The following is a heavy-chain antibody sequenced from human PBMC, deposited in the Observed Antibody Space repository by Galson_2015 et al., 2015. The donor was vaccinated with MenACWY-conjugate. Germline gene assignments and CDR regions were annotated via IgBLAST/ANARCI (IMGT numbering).Heavy chain of an antibody. CDR3: ARDVRATNSLITMIPSDGMDV. D-gene: IGHD3-22*01. CDR1: GFTFSSYS. CDR2: ISSSSSYI. Sequence: SLRLSCAASGFTFSSYSMNWVRQAPGKGLEWVSSISSSSSYIYYADSVKGRFTISRDNAKNSLYLQMNSLRAEDTAVYYCARDVRATNSLITMIPSDGMDVWGQGTTVTVSS. V-gene: IGHV3-21*01. J-gene: IGHJ6*02.